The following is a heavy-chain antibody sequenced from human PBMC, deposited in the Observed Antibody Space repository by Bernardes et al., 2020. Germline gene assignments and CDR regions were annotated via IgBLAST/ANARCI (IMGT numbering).Heavy chain of an antibody. V-gene: IGHV1-18*01. CDR3: ARDRDPPGGDVFDY. J-gene: IGHJ4*02. CDR1: VYTFTSYG. D-gene: IGHD3-16*01. CDR2: ISAYNGNT. Sequence: ASVQVSCKASVYTFTSYGISWLRPAPGRGLEWTGCISAYNGNTNYAQKLRGRVTMTTDTSTSTAYMEMRSLRSDDTAVYYCARDRDPPGGDVFDYWCQGTLVTVYS.